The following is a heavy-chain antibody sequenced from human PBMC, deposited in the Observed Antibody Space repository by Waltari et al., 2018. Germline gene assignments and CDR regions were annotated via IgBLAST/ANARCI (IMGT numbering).Heavy chain of an antibody. J-gene: IGHJ3*02. CDR3: ASIAARGSAFDI. D-gene: IGHD6-6*01. CDR1: GGTFSSYA. V-gene: IGHV1-69*05. Sequence: QVQLVQSGAEVKKPGSSVKVSCKASGGTFSSYAISWVRQAPGQGLEWMGGIIPIFGTENYAQKFQGRVTITTDESTSTAYMELSSLRSEDTAVYYCASIAARGSAFDIWGQGTMVTVSS. CDR2: IIPIFGTE.